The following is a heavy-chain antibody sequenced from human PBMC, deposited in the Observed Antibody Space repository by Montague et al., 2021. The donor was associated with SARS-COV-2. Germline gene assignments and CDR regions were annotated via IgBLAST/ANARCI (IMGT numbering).Heavy chain of an antibody. CDR3: ASMVRAQGYYFDY. D-gene: IGHD3-10*01. CDR1: GGSISSSSYY. J-gene: IGHJ4*02. V-gene: IGHV4-39*01. Sequence: SETLSLTCTVSGGSISSSSYYWGWIRQPPGKGLEWIGSIFYSGSTDYNPSLKSRVTMSVDTSKNQFSLKLSSVTAADTAVYYCASMVRAQGYYFDYWGQGTLVTVSS. CDR2: IFYSGST.